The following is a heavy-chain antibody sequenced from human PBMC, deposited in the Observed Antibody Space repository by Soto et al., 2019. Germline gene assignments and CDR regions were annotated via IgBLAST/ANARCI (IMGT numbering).Heavy chain of an antibody. CDR1: RVAFSKFI. D-gene: IGHD6-19*01. J-gene: IGHJ6*02. CDR2: IIPIFGTA. Sequence: QAQLEQSGGDVKKPGSSVKVSCKASRVAFSKFIVTWVRQAPGLGLEWVGGIIPIFGTANYAQKFQGRVTITADESTSTSYMEVNNLSSEDTSVYYCAKVRYSSPMGYYYGMDVWGQWTTVTVSS. CDR3: AKVRYSSPMGYYYGMDV. V-gene: IGHV1-69*01.